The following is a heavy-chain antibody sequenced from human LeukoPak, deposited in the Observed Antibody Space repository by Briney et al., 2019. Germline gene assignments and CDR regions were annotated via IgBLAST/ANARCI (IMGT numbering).Heavy chain of an antibody. D-gene: IGHD2-2*02. J-gene: IGHJ4*02. CDR3: ARVGCSSTSCYTPYFDY. CDR1: GGTFSSYA. V-gene: IGHV1-69*05. Sequence: SVKVSCKASGGTFSSYAISWVRQAPGQGLEWMGGIIPIFGTANYAQKFQGRDTITTDESTSTAYMELSSLRSEDTAVYYCARVGCSSTSCYTPYFDYWGQGTLVTVSS. CDR2: IIPIFGTA.